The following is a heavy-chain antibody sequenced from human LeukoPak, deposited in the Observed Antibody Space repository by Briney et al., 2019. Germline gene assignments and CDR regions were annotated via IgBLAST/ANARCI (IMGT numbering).Heavy chain of an antibody. D-gene: IGHD6-6*01. CDR2: LYYSGST. J-gene: IGHJ3*02. V-gene: IGHV4-59*08. CDR1: GGSISSYY. Sequence: SETLSLTCTVSGGSISSYYWSWIRQPPGKGLEWIGYLYYSGSTNYNPSLKSRVTISVDTSKNQFSLKLSSVTAADTAVYYCARWQLDAFDIWGQGTMVTVSS. CDR3: ARWQLDAFDI.